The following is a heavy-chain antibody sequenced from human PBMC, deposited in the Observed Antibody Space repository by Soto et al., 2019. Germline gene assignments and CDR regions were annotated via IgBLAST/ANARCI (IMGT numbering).Heavy chain of an antibody. CDR3: ARNFWYDYDYTLAYVGREWDAFDI. CDR2: IYHSGST. Sequence: QVQLQESGPGLVKPSGTLSLTCAVSGGSISSSNWWSWVRQPPGKGLEWIGEIYHSGSTNYNPSLKSRVTISVDKSKNQFSLKLSSVTAADTAVYYCARNFWYDYDYTLAYVGREWDAFDIWGQGTMVTVSS. V-gene: IGHV4-4*02. D-gene: IGHD4-17*01. CDR1: GGSISSSNW. J-gene: IGHJ3*02.